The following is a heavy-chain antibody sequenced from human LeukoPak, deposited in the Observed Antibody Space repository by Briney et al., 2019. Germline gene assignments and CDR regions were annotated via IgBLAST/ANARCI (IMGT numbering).Heavy chain of an antibody. CDR3: ARDPSEDAFDI. Sequence: SETLSLTCAVYGGSFSGYYWSWIRQPPGKGLEWIGEINHSGSTNYNPSLKSPVTISVDTSKNQFSLKLNSVTAADTAVYYCARDPSEDAFDIWGQGTMVTVSS. V-gene: IGHV4-34*01. CDR1: GGSFSGYY. CDR2: INHSGST. J-gene: IGHJ3*02.